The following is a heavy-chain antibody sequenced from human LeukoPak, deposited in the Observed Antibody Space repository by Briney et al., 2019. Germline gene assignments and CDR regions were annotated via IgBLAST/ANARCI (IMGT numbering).Heavy chain of an antibody. J-gene: IGHJ4*02. V-gene: IGHV3-48*03. D-gene: IGHD6-19*01. CDR3: ARGPHPYTSGWYHFDY. CDR1: EFTFNSFE. CDR2: ISSSGSTI. Sequence: PGGSLRLSCAASEFTFNSFEMNWVRQAPGKGLEWVSYISSSGSTIYYADSVKGRFTISRDNAKNSLHLQMNSLRVEDTAVYYCARGPHPYTSGWYHFDYWGQGTLVTVSS.